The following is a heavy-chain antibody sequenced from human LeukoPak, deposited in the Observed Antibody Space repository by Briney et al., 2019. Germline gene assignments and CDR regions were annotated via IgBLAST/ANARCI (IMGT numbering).Heavy chain of an antibody. V-gene: IGHV4-61*02. CDR1: GGSISSGSYY. J-gene: IGHJ4*02. D-gene: IGHD1-7*01. Sequence: SQTLSLTCTVSGGSISSGSYYWSWIRQPAGKGLEWIGRIYTSGSTNYNPSLKSRVTISVDTSKNQFSLKLSSVTAADTAVYYCARVNNWNYEFDYWGQGTLVTVSS. CDR3: ARVNNWNYEFDY. CDR2: IYTSGST.